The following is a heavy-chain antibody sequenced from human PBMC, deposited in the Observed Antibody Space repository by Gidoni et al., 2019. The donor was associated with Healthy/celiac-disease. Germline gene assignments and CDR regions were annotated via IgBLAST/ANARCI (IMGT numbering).Heavy chain of an antibody. J-gene: IGHJ6*02. Sequence: QVQLVQSGAEVTKPGPSVQVSCKASGYTFTGYYLHWVRQAPGQGLEWMGWINPNSGGTNYAQKFQGWVTMTRDTSISTAYMELSRLRSDDTAGYYCARDQGSGYYGMDVWGQGTTVTVSS. CDR1: GYTFTGYY. D-gene: IGHD3-10*01. V-gene: IGHV1-2*04. CDR2: INPNSGGT. CDR3: ARDQGSGYYGMDV.